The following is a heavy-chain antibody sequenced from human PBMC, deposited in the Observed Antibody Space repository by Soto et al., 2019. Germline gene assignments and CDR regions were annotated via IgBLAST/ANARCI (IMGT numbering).Heavy chain of an antibody. CDR3: ARDGGADSSPRPAGMDV. D-gene: IGHD6-13*01. J-gene: IGHJ6*02. Sequence: QVQLVQSGAEVKKPGASVKVSCKASGYTFTSYAMHWVRQAPGQRLEWMGWINAGNGNTKYSQKFQGRVTITRDTSARTDYMELSSLRSEDTAVYYCARDGGADSSPRPAGMDVWGQGTTVTGSS. CDR2: INAGNGNT. CDR1: GYTFTSYA. V-gene: IGHV1-3*01.